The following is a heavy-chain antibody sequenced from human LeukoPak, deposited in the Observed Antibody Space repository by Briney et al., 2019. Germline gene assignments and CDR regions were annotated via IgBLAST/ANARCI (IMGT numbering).Heavy chain of an antibody. D-gene: IGHD3-10*01. Sequence: SVTVSCKASGGTFSSYAISWVRQAPGQGLEWMGGIIPIFGTANYAQKFQGRVTITADESTSTAYMELSSLRSEDTAVYYCARDGITMVRGVIDYYFDYWGQGTLVTVSS. CDR2: IIPIFGTA. J-gene: IGHJ4*02. CDR3: ARDGITMVRGVIDYYFDY. V-gene: IGHV1-69*13. CDR1: GGTFSSYA.